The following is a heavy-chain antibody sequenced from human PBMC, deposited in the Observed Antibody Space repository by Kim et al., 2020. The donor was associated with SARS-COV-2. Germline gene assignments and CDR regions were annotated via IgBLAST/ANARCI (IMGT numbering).Heavy chain of an antibody. CDR2: IKQDGSEK. J-gene: IGHJ4*02. CDR3: AGDIWWLRY. D-gene: IGHD5-12*01. V-gene: IGHV3-7*04. Sequence: GGSLRLSWAASGVSFSTFWMNWVRQAPGKGLEWVANIKQDGSEKYYVDSVKGRFTISRDNAKNSLYLQMNSLRAEDTAVYYCAGDIWWLRYWGQGTLVTVSS. CDR1: GVSFSTFW.